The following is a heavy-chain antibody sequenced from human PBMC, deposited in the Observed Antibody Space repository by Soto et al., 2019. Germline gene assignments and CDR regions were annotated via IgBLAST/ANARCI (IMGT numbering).Heavy chain of an antibody. Sequence: PGESLKISCKGSGYTFTDYWIGWVRQLPGKGLEWMGIIYPGDSDTRYSPSFQGHVTITVDKSTSTAYLQWNTLKASDTAVYYCAKRAASRSFSTMDVWGQGTTVTVSS. D-gene: IGHD3-3*01. CDR2: IYPGDSDT. J-gene: IGHJ6*02. CDR1: GYTFTDYW. CDR3: AKRAASRSFSTMDV. V-gene: IGHV5-51*01.